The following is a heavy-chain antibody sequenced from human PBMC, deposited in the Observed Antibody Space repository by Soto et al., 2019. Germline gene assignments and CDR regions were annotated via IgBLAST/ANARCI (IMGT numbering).Heavy chain of an antibody. Sequence: SETLSLTCTVSGDFITSNSYFLARIRQPPGKGLEWIGSIYYSGTTYYNPSLKSRVTISVDRSKNQFSLKLSSVTAADTAVYYCARLNGYCIRTNCHGYDVLDVWGQGTTVTGSS. CDR2: IYYSGTT. J-gene: IGHJ6*02. V-gene: IGHV4-39*01. CDR1: GDFITSNSYF. CDR3: ARLNGYCIRTNCHGYDVLDV. D-gene: IGHD2-2*03.